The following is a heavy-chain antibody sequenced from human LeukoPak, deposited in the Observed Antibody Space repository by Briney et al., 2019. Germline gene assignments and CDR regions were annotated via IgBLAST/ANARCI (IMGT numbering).Heavy chain of an antibody. V-gene: IGHV3-30*18. CDR3: AKAGYDYVWGSYRFDY. CDR1: GFTFTNYW. CDR2: ISYDGSNK. J-gene: IGHJ4*02. D-gene: IGHD3-16*02. Sequence: GGSLRLSCAASGFTFTNYWMNWLRQAPGKGLEWVAVISYDGSNKYYADSVKGRFTISRDNSKDTLYLQMNSLRAEDTAVYYCAKAGYDYVWGSYRFDYWGQGTLVTVSS.